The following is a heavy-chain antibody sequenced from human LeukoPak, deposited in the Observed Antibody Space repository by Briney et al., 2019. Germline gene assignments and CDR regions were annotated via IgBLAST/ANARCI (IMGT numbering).Heavy chain of an antibody. CDR1: GYTFTCYY. V-gene: IGHV1-2*02. Sequence: ASVKVSCKASGYTFTCYYMHWVRQAPGQGLEWMGWINPNSGGTNYAQKFQGRVTMTRDTSISTAYMELSRLRSDDTAIYYCARDNSLGDNAWWFDPWGQGTLVTVSS. J-gene: IGHJ5*02. D-gene: IGHD1-26*01. CDR2: INPNSGGT. CDR3: ARDNSLGDNAWWFDP.